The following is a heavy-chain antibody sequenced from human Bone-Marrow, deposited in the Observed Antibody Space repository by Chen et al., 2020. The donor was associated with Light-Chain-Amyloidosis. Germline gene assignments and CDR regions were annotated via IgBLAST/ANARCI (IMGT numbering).Heavy chain of an antibody. CDR1: GYTFPNYW. CDR3: ARRGDGYNFDY. D-gene: IGHD5-12*01. V-gene: IGHV5-51*01. Sequence: EVQLEQSGPEVKKPGESLKISCKGSGYTFPNYWIGWVRQMPGKGLEWMGVIYPDDSDARYSPSFEGQVTISADKSITTAYLQWRSLKASDTAMYYYARRGDGYNFDYWGQGTLVTVSS. CDR2: IYPDDSDA. J-gene: IGHJ4*02.